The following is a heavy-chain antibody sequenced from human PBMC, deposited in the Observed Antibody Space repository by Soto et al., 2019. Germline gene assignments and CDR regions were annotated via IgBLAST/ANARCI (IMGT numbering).Heavy chain of an antibody. Sequence: GGSLRLSCAASGFTFISYAMSWGRQAPGKGLEWVSAISGSGGSTYYADSVKGRFTISRDNSKNTLYLQMNSLRAEDTAVYYCAKVGRDGYNLYWGQGTLVTVSS. CDR3: AKVGRDGYNLY. J-gene: IGHJ4*02. CDR1: GFTFISYA. D-gene: IGHD5-12*01. CDR2: ISGSGGST. V-gene: IGHV3-23*01.